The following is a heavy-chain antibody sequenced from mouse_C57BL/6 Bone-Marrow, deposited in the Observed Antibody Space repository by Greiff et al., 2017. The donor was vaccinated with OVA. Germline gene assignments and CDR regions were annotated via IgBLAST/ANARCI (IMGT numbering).Heavy chain of an antibody. CDR1: GYSITSGYY. Sequence: EVQLQESGPGLVKPSQSLSLPCSVTGYSITSGYYWNWIRQFPGNKMEWMGYISYDGSNNYNPSLKNRISITRYTAKNQFFLKLNSVTTEDTATYYCARKPVDYWGQGTTLTVSS. CDR2: ISYDGSN. CDR3: ARKPVDY. V-gene: IGHV3-6*01. J-gene: IGHJ2*01.